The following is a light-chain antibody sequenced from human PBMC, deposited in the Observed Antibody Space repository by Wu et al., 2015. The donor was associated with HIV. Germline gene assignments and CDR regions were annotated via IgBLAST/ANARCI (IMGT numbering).Light chain of an antibody. CDR2: VHP. V-gene: IGKV3-20*01. CDR1: LSVKPGTN. Sequence: ATLSXGASLSVKPGTNPSLGTKARNPGPGSHGSSSMVHPIRATDIPDRFSGSGSGTDFTLTISRLEPEDFAVYYCQQYGSSPLTFGGGTKVEIK. J-gene: IGKJ4*01. CDR3: QQYGSSPLT.